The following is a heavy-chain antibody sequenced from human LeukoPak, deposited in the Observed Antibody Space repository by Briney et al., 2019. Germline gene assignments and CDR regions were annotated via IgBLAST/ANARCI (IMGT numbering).Heavy chain of an antibody. CDR2: IKPNSGGT. V-gene: IGHV1-2*02. Sequence: ASVKVSCTASGYTFTAYYMHWVRQAPGQGLEWMGWIKPNSGGTNYAQKFQGRVNMNRDTSISTVYMELSGLRSDDTAVYYCARDYGGNSFESSGQGTPFT. CDR3: ARDYGGNSFES. CDR1: GYTFTAYY. J-gene: IGHJ4*02. D-gene: IGHD4-23*01.